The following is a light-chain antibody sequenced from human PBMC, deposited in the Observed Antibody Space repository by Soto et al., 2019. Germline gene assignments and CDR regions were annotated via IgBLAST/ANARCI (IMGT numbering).Light chain of an antibody. J-gene: IGLJ1*01. Sequence: QSALTQPASVSGSPGQSIAISCTGTSSDVGGYNYVSWYQQHPGKAPKLMIYDVTTRPSGVSNRFSGSKSGNTAALTISGLQAEDEADYYCSSYTGDTTGVFGTGTKVTVL. CDR2: DVT. CDR3: SSYTGDTTGV. V-gene: IGLV2-14*03. CDR1: SSDVGGYNY.